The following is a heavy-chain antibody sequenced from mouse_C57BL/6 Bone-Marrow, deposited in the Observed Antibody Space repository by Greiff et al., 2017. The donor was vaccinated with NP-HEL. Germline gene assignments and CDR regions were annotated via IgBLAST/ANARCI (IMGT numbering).Heavy chain of an antibody. Sequence: EVQLQQSGPELVKPGASVKISCKASGYTFTDYYMNWVKQSHGKSLEWIGDINPNNGGTSYNQKFKGKATLTVDKSSSTAYMELRSLTSEDSAVYDCARGVGNYNFDYWGQGTTLTVSS. V-gene: IGHV1-26*01. CDR3: ARGVGNYNFDY. CDR1: GYTFTDYY. D-gene: IGHD2-1*01. CDR2: INPNNGGT. J-gene: IGHJ2*01.